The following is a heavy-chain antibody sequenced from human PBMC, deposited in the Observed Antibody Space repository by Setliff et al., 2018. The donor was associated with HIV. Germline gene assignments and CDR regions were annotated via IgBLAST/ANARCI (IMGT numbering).Heavy chain of an antibody. D-gene: IGHD3-10*01. V-gene: IGHV4-59*11. Sequence: SETLSLTCTVSGGSISSHYWSWIRQPPGKGLEWIGSIYYSGSTNYNPSLKSRVTISVDTSKNQFSLKLSSVTVADTAVYYCARVEAKIRGATYGMDVWGQGTTVTVSS. CDR3: ARVEAKIRGATYGMDV. CDR1: GGSISSHY. J-gene: IGHJ6*02. CDR2: IYYSGST.